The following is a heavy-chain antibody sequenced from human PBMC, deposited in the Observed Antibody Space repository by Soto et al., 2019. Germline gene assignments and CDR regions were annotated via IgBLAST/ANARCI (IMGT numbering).Heavy chain of an antibody. CDR2: IYYSGST. CDR1: GGSISSGGYY. CDR3: AQHYYDSSGHTN. Sequence: QVQLQESGPGLLKPSQTLSLTCTVSGGSISSGGYYWSWIRQHPGKGLEWIGYIYYSGSTYYNPSLKSRVTISVDTSKNQSALQLSSVTAADTAVYYCAQHYYDSSGHTNWGQGTLVTVSS. J-gene: IGHJ4*02. D-gene: IGHD3-22*01. V-gene: IGHV4-31*03.